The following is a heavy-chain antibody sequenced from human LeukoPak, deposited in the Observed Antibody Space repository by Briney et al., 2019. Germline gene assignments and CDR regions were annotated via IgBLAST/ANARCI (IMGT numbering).Heavy chain of an antibody. J-gene: IGHJ4*02. CDR3: ARDVMPGDPSFGY. CDR2: ISSSSSYI. CDR1: GFTFSSYS. D-gene: IGHD3-16*01. Sequence: GGSLRLSCAASGFTFSSYSMNWVRQAPGKGLEWVSSISSSSSYIYYADSVRGRFTISRDNAKNSLYLQMNSLRAEDTAVYYCARDVMPGDPSFGYWGQGTLVTVSS. V-gene: IGHV3-21*01.